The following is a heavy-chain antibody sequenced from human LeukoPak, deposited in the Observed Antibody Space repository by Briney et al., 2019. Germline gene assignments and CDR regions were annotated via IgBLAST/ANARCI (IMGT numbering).Heavy chain of an antibody. V-gene: IGHV3-74*01. CDR1: GFTFSSYW. Sequence: GSLLLSCAASGFTFSSYWTHWVRQAPGKGLVWVSRINSDGSSTSYADSVKGRFTISGDNAKNTLYLQMNSLRAEDTAVYYCARDRAHDFWSGYPSPYYYYYMDVWGKATTVTVSS. CDR3: ARDRAHDFWSGYPSPYYYYYMDV. D-gene: IGHD3-3*01. CDR2: INSDGSST. J-gene: IGHJ6*03.